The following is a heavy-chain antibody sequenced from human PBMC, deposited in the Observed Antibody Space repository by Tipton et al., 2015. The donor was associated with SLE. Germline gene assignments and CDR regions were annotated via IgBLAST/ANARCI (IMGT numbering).Heavy chain of an antibody. CDR1: GFTFDDYA. V-gene: IGHV3-9*01. D-gene: IGHD7-27*01. CDR3: TRVGTRYYYMVA. J-gene: IGHJ6*03. Sequence: SLRLSCAASGFTFDDYAMHWVRQAPGKGLEWVSGSGWNSGYIGYADSVEGRITISRDNAKNSLYLQMNSLGREDTAIYYCTRVGTRYYYMVAWGKETTVSVSS. CDR2: SGWNSGYI.